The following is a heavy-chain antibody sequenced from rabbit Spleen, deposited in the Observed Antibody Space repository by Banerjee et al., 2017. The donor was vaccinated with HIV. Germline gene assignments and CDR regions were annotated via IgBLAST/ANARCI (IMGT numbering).Heavy chain of an antibody. CDR1: GFSFSSSYY. Sequence: QEQLEESGGDLVKPGASLTLTCTASGFSFSSSYYMCWVRQAPGKGLEWIACIYASSSGSTYYASWAKGRFTISKTSSTTVTLQMTSLTAADTATYFCARAYSGYGYAMGLWGQGTLVTVS. V-gene: IGHV1S45*01. CDR2: IYASSSGST. CDR3: ARAYSGYGYAMGL. D-gene: IGHD6-1*01. J-gene: IGHJ4*01.